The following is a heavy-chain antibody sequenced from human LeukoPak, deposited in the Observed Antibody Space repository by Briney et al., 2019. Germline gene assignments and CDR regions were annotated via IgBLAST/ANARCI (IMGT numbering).Heavy chain of an antibody. Sequence: GGSLGLSCAGSGFIFNNYAMHWVRQPPGKGLEWVSGISWNSGSIDYADSVKGRFTISRDNAKNSLYLQMNSLRVEDTAFYYCAKDNRRHYTSGPNPDSLHWGQGALVTVSS. CDR2: ISWNSGSI. J-gene: IGHJ4*02. D-gene: IGHD6-19*01. CDR3: AKDNRRHYTSGPNPDSLH. CDR1: GFIFNNYA. V-gene: IGHV3-9*01.